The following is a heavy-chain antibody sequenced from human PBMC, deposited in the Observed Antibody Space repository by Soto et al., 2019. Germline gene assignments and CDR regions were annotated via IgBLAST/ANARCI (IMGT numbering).Heavy chain of an antibody. J-gene: IGHJ6*02. D-gene: IGHD3-3*01. CDR3: ALGSAHWQVYYYGMDV. Sequence: SETLALTCAVYCGSFSGYYWSWIRQPAGKGLEWIGEINHSGSTNYNPSLKSRVTISVETSKNQFSLKLSSVTAADTAVYYCALGSAHWQVYYYGMDVWGQGTTVTVSS. CDR2: INHSGST. CDR1: CGSFSGYY. V-gene: IGHV4-34*01.